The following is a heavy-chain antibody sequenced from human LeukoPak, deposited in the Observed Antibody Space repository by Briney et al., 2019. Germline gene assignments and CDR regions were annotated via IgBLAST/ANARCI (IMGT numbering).Heavy chain of an antibody. CDR1: GFTFSDYY. CDR2: ISSSSSYT. V-gene: IGHV3-11*06. Sequence: NPGGSLRLSCAASGFTFSDYYMSWIRQAPGKGLEWVSSISSSSSYTYYADSVKGRFTISRDNAKNSLYLQMNSLRAEDTAVYYCARGKSWRPTWFDPWGQGTLVTVSS. CDR3: ARGKSWRPTWFDP. J-gene: IGHJ5*02. D-gene: IGHD5-12*01.